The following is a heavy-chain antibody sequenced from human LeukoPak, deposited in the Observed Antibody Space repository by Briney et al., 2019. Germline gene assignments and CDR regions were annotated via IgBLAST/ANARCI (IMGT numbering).Heavy chain of an antibody. Sequence: SETLSLTCTVSGGSISRYYWSWIRQPPGKGLEWIGYIYYSGSTNYNPSLKSRVTISVDTSKNQFSLKLSSVTAADTAVYYCARDLGGYGDYPNWFDPWGQGTLVTVSS. CDR3: ARDLGGYGDYPNWFDP. V-gene: IGHV4-59*01. D-gene: IGHD4-17*01. J-gene: IGHJ5*02. CDR2: IYYSGST. CDR1: GGSISRYY.